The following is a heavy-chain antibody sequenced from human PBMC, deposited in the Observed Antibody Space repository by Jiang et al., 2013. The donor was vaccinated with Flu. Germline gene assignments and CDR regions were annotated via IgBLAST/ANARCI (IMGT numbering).Heavy chain of an antibody. CDR2: IYYSGST. CDR3: ARVDGDLLDNDGAFDI. V-gene: IGHV4-59*01. Sequence: SLTCTVSGGSISSYYWSWIRQPPGKGLEWIGYIYYSGSTNYNPSLKSRVTISVDTSKNQFSLKLSSVTAADTAVYYCARVDGDLLDNDGAFDIWGQGTMVTVSS. D-gene: IGHD3/OR15-3a*01. J-gene: IGHJ3*02. CDR1: GGSISSYY.